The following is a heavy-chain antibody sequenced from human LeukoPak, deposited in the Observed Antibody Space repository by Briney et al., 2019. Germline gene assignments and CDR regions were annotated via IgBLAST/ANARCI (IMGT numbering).Heavy chain of an antibody. D-gene: IGHD1-14*01. CDR1: GVSINTYF. Sequence: RPSETLSLTCTVSGVSINTYFWTWIRQPPGKGLEWVGDIKYSGSTNSNPSLKSRLAMSVDTSKNQFSVQLTSVTAADTAVYYCARQHSPGYFDYWGQGTLVTVSS. V-gene: IGHV4-59*08. CDR3: ARQHSPGYFDY. J-gene: IGHJ4*02. CDR2: IKYSGST.